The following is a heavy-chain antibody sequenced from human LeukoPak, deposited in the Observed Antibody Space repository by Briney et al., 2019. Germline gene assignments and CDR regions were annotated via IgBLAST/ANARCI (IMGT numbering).Heavy chain of an antibody. J-gene: IGHJ4*02. D-gene: IGHD6-19*01. CDR1: GFTFSSLA. CDR3: ARDRDSSGWYEGFDY. Sequence: GGSLRLSCAASGFTFSSLAMLCVRAAPDKGLEWVAVISYDGSNKYYADSVKGRFTISRDNSKNTLYLQMNSLRADDTAVYYCARDRDSSGWYEGFDYWGQGTLVTVSS. CDR2: ISYDGSNK. V-gene: IGHV3-30-3*01.